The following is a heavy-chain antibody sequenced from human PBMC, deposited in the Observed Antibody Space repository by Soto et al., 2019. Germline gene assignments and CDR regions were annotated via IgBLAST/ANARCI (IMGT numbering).Heavy chain of an antibody. J-gene: IGHJ6*03. CDR3: ARGVGYCTNGVCYWTSYYYMDA. V-gene: IGHV1-8*01. CDR1: GYTFTRYD. D-gene: IGHD2-8*01. CDR2: MNPNSGNT. Sequence: ASVKVSGKASGYTFTRYDINWVRQATGEGLEWMGWMNPNSGNTGYAQKFQGRVTMTRNTSISTAYMELSSLRSEDTAVYYCARGVGYCTNGVCYWTSYYYMDAWGKGTTLTVSS.